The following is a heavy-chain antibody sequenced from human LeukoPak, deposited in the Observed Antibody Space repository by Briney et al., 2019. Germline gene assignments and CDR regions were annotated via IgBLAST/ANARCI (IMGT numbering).Heavy chain of an antibody. D-gene: IGHD3-9*01. Sequence: SEILSLTCAVYGGSFSGHYWTWIRQPPGKGLEWIGSIYYSGSTNYNPSLKSRVTISVDTSKNQFSLKLSSVTAADTAVYYCASGQGDYDILTGYYSQFDYWGQGTLVTVSS. V-gene: IGHV4-34*01. CDR3: ASGQGDYDILTGYYSQFDY. CDR2: IYYSGST. CDR1: GGSFSGHY. J-gene: IGHJ4*02.